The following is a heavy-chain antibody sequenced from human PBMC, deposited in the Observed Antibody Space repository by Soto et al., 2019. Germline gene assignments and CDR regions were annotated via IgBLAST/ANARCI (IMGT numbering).Heavy chain of an antibody. CDR2: IWYDGSNK. Sequence: ESGGGVVQPGRSLRLSCAASGFTFSTYGMHWVRQAPGKGLEWVAVIWYDGSNKYYADSVTGRFTISRDNSKSTLYLQMNGLRAEDTAVYYCARDRLLGNCFDDWGQGSLVTVSS. V-gene: IGHV3-33*01. J-gene: IGHJ4*02. D-gene: IGHD1-26*01. CDR1: GFTFSTYG. CDR3: ARDRLLGNCFDD.